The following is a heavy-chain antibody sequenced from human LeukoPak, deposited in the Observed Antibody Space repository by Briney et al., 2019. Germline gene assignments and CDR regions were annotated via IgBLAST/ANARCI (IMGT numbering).Heavy chain of an antibody. Sequence: SETPSLTCTVSGGSISSYYWSWIRQPAGKGLEWIGRIYSSGSTNYNPSLKSRVTMSVDTSKNQFSVNLTSVTAADTAVYYCVRCRGTTVLTRFDNWGQGTLVTVSS. J-gene: IGHJ4*02. CDR1: GGSISSYY. V-gene: IGHV4-4*07. CDR2: IYSSGST. CDR3: VRCRGTTVLTRFDN. D-gene: IGHD1-1*01.